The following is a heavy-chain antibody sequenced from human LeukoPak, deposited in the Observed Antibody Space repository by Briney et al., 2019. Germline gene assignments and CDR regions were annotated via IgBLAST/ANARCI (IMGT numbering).Heavy chain of an antibody. V-gene: IGHV3-48*02. CDR2: ISSTSTTI. CDR3: ARDRTDYGDYFDF. Sequence: GGSLRLSCAASGFTFSSFPMNWVRQAPGKGLEWISYISSTSTTIDYADSVKGRFTISRDNARNSLFLQMNGLRDEDTAVYYCARDRTDYGDYFDFWGQGTLVTVSS. J-gene: IGHJ4*02. CDR1: GFTFSSFP. D-gene: IGHD4-17*01.